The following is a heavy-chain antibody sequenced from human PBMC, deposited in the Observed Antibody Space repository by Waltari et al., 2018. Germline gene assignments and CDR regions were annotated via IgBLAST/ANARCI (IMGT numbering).Heavy chain of an antibody. J-gene: IGHJ6*03. CDR3: AKDSGDYCTNGVCYPYYYYYYMDV. CDR2: ISGSGGST. CDR1: GFTFSSYA. Sequence: EVQLLESGGGLVQPGGSLRLSCAASGFTFSSYAMSWVRQAPGQGLEWVSAISGSGGSTYYADSVKGRFTISRDNSKNTLYLQMNSLRAEDTAVYYCAKDSGDYCTNGVCYPYYYYYYMDVWGKGTTVTVSS. D-gene: IGHD2-8*01. V-gene: IGHV3-23*01.